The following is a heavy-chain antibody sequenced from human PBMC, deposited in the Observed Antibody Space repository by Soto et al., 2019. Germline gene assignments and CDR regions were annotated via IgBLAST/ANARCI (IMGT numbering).Heavy chain of an antibody. CDR3: AKDIEYSSFNWFDP. CDR2: ISYDGSNK. CDR1: GFTFSSYG. J-gene: IGHJ5*02. V-gene: IGHV3-30*18. Sequence: QVQLVESGGGEVQPGRSLRLSCAASGFTFSSYGMHWVRQAPGKGLEWVAVISYDGSNKYYADSVKGRFTISRDNSKNTLYLQMNSLRAEDTAVYYCAKDIEYSSFNWFDPWGQGTLVTVSS. D-gene: IGHD6-6*01.